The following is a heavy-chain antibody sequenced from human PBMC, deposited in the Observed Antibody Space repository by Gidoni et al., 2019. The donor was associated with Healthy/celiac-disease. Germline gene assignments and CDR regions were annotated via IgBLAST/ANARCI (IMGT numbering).Heavy chain of an antibody. J-gene: IGHJ6*02. Sequence: EVQLVASGGGLVQPGGSLRLSCAASGFTSSSYSMNWVRQAPGKGLEWVSYISSSSSTIYYADSVKGRFTISRDNAKNSLYLQMNSLRAEDTAVYYCARDPWFSHGMDVWGQGTTVTVSS. CDR2: ISSSSSTI. CDR1: GFTSSSYS. D-gene: IGHD3-22*01. CDR3: ARDPWFSHGMDV. V-gene: IGHV3-48*01.